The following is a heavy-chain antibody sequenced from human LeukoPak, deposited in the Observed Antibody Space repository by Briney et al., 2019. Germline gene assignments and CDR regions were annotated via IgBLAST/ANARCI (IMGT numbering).Heavy chain of an antibody. J-gene: IGHJ6*03. V-gene: IGHV4-30-2*01. CDR2: IYHSGGT. CDR1: GGSISSGGYY. Sequence: SETLSLTCTVSGGSISSGGYYWSWIRQPPGKGLEWIGYIYHSGGTYNNPSLKSRVTISVDRSKNQFSLKLSSVTAADTAVYYCAREGSSSSGYYYYYMDVWGKGTTVTVSS. D-gene: IGHD6-6*01. CDR3: AREGSSSSGYYYYYMDV.